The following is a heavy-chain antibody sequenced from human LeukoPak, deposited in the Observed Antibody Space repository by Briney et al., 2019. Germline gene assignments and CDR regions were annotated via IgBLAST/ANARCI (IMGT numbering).Heavy chain of an antibody. CDR3: ARGVIVATWGAFDI. Sequence: GGSLRLSCAASGFTFSGSALHWVRQASGKGLEWVGRIRSTANGYATAYAASVKGRFTISRDDSKNTAYLQMDSLKTEDTAVYYCARGVIVATWGAFDIWGQGTMVTVSS. V-gene: IGHV3-73*01. J-gene: IGHJ3*02. D-gene: IGHD5-12*01. CDR1: GFTFSGSA. CDR2: IRSTANGYAT.